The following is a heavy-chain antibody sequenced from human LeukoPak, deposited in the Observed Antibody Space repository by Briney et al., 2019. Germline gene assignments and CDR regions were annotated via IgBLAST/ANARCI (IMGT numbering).Heavy chain of an antibody. CDR3: ARLGGAPPDY. D-gene: IGHD6-6*01. Sequence: ETLSLTCTVSGGSISSSSYYWGWIRQPPGKGLEWIGSVYYSGSTYDNPSLKSRVTISVDKSKNQFSLKLSSVTAADTAVYYCARLGGAPPDYWGQGTLVTVSS. CDR2: VYYSGST. V-gene: IGHV4-39*07. J-gene: IGHJ4*02. CDR1: GGSISSSSYY.